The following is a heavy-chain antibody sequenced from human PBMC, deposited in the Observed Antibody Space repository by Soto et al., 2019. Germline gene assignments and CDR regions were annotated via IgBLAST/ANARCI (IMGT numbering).Heavy chain of an antibody. CDR3: TRHHDPLKLSGGAANYYYYGMDV. CDR1: GFTFSGSA. CDR2: IRSKANSYAT. D-gene: IGHD2-15*01. J-gene: IGHJ6*02. Sequence: PGGSLRLSCAASGFTFSGSAMHWVRQASGKGLEWVGRIRSKANSYATAYAASVKGRFTISRDDSKNTAYLQMNSLKTEDTAVYYCTRHHDPLKLSGGAANYYYYGMDVWGQGTTVTVSS. V-gene: IGHV3-73*01.